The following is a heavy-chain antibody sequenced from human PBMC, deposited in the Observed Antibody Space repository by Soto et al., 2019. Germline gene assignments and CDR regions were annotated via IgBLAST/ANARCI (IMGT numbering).Heavy chain of an antibody. CDR3: ARHQSHSSSYVDP. CDR1: GGSISSHS. CDR2: VYSSGST. Sequence: PSETLSLTCTVSGGSISSHSWNWIRQPPGKGLEWIGCVYSSGSTYYNPSLKSRVTISVDTSKNQFSLKLSSVTAADTAVYYCARHQSHSSSYVDPWGQGTLVTVSS. V-gene: IGHV4-59*08. J-gene: IGHJ5*02. D-gene: IGHD6-13*01.